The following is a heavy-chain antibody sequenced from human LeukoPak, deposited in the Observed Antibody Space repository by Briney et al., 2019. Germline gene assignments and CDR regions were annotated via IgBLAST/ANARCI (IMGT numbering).Heavy chain of an antibody. CDR2: SYYGGST. J-gene: IGHJ4*02. CDR1: GGSISSYY. CDR3: ARYDARSSCFDF. Sequence: SETLSLTCTVSGGSISSYYWSWIRQTPGKGLDWIGDSYYGGSTNYSPSFKGRVTISGDTSRNHFSLKLTSVTSADTALYFCARYDARSSCFDFWGQGTLVTVSS. V-gene: IGHV4-59*01. D-gene: IGHD6-19*01.